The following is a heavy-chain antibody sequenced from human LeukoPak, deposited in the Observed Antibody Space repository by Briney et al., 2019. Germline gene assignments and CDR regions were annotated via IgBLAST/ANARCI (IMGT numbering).Heavy chain of an antibody. Sequence: GGSLRLSCVVSGFTFNKSWMNWVRQAPGKGLQWVANMDPSGSQKRYVDSVRGRFTISRDSPGTSLYLDMHSLRAEDTAIYYCAIWTSGNYWGQGTLVTVSS. CDR3: AIWTSGNY. D-gene: IGHD3/OR15-3a*01. CDR1: GFTFNKSW. J-gene: IGHJ4*02. CDR2: MDPSGSQK. V-gene: IGHV3-7*01.